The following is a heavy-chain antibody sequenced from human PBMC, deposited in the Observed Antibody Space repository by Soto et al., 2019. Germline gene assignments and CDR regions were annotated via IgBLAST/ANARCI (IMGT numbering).Heavy chain of an antibody. J-gene: IGHJ5*02. CDR3: ARDPYSSSWSGRGWFDP. CDR2: ISSSSSYI. D-gene: IGHD6-13*01. V-gene: IGHV3-21*01. CDR1: GFTFSSYS. Sequence: EVQLVESGGGLVKPGGSLRLSCAASGFTFSSYSMNWVGQAPGKGLDWVSSISSSSSYIYYADSVKGRFTISRDNAKNSLYLQMNSLRAEDTAVYYCARDPYSSSWSGRGWFDPWGQGTLVTVSS.